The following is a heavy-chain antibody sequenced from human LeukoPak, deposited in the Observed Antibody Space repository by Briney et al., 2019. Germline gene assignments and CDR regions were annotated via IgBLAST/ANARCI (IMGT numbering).Heavy chain of an antibody. CDR3: ARVAGDPPQVLRFLEWLSDYDQKRNWFDP. D-gene: IGHD3-3*01. Sequence: PSETLSLTCTVSGGSISSYYWSWLRQPAGKGLEWIGRIYTSGSTNYNPSLKSRVTMSVDTSKNQFSLKLSSVTAADTAVYYCARVAGDPPQVLRFLEWLSDYDQKRNWFDPWGQGTLVTVSS. V-gene: IGHV4-4*07. CDR2: IYTSGST. J-gene: IGHJ5*02. CDR1: GGSISSYY.